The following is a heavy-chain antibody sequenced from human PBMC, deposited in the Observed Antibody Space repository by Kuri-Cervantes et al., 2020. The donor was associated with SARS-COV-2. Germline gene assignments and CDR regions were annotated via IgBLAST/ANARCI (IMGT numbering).Heavy chain of an antibody. CDR1: GGTFTTYS. J-gene: IGHJ6*02. CDR3: ARCSSSWPYYYYGMDV. CDR2: IIPILGIA. Sequence: SVKVSCKTSGGTFTTYSLNWVRQAPGQGLEWMGGIIPILGIANYAQKFQGRVTITADKSTGTTYMEVSRLTSDDTAVYYCARCSSSWPYYYYGMDVWGQGTTVTVSS. D-gene: IGHD6-13*01. V-gene: IGHV1-69*10.